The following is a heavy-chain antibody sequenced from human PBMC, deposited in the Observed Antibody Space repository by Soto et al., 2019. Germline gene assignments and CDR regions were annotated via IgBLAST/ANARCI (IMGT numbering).Heavy chain of an antibody. Sequence: EVQLLESGGGLEQPGGSLRLSCVASGFTFSSYAMTWVRQAPGKGLEWVSGISGSGGSTYYADSVKGRFSISRDNSKNTLYLQMNSLRVEDTAVYYCAKGRGVFVPWGQGTLVTVSS. V-gene: IGHV3-23*01. CDR2: ISGSGGST. CDR1: GFTFSSYA. CDR3: AKGRGVFVP. J-gene: IGHJ5*02. D-gene: IGHD3-10*01.